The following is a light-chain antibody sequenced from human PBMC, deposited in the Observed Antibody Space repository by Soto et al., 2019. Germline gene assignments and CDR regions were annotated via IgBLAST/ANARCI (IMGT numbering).Light chain of an antibody. J-gene: IGLJ1*01. Sequence: QSALTQPPSASGSPGQSVTISCTGTRNDIGAYEFVSWYQHHPGKAPKLIIYEVVQRPSGVPDRFSGSKSGNTASLTVSGLQDADEAASYCKSYDGRNTYVFGTGTKVTVL. V-gene: IGLV2-8*01. CDR3: KSYDGRNTYV. CDR1: RNDIGAYEF. CDR2: EVV.